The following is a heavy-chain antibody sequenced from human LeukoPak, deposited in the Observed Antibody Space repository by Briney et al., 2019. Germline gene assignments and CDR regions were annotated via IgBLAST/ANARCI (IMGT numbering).Heavy chain of an antibody. CDR2: ISYDGSNK. Sequence: AGRSLSLSCAASGFTFSSYGMHWVRQAPGKGLEWVAVISYDGSNKYYADSVKGRFTISRDNSKNTLYLQMSSLRAEDSAVYYCAKRGGYETMAAFDYWGQGTLVTVSS. CDR3: AKRGGYETMAAFDY. D-gene: IGHD3-16*01. V-gene: IGHV3-30*18. CDR1: GFTFSSYG. J-gene: IGHJ4*02.